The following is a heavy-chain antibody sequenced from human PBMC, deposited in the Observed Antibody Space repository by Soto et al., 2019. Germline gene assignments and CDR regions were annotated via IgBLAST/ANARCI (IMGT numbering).Heavy chain of an antibody. V-gene: IGHV1-3*01. Sequence: ASVKVSCKASGYTFTSYAMHWVRQAPGQRLEWMGWINAGNGNTKYSQKFQGRVAITRDTSASTACMELSSLRSEDTAVYYCARAIVVVTPPDYWGQGTLVTVSS. CDR3: ARAIVVVTPPDY. CDR2: INAGNGNT. J-gene: IGHJ4*02. D-gene: IGHD3-22*01. CDR1: GYTFTSYA.